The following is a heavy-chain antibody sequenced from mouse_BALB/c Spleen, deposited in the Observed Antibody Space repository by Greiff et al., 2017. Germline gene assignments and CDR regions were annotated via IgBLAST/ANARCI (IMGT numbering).Heavy chain of an antibody. CDR1: GFTFSSYW. Sequence: VQRVESGGGLVQPGGSMKLSCVASGFTFSSYWMSWVRQSPEKGLEWLGVIWRGGSTDYNAAFMSRLSITKDNSKSQVFFKMNSLQADDTAIYYCAKKGGNYDYAMDYWGQGTSVTVSS. CDR2: IWRGGST. V-gene: IGHV2-5*01. CDR3: AKKGGNYDYAMDY. J-gene: IGHJ4*01. D-gene: IGHD2-1*01.